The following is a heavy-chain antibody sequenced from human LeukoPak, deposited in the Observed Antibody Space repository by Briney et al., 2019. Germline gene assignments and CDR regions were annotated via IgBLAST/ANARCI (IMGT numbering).Heavy chain of an antibody. V-gene: IGHV3-53*01. CDR1: GVTVSSNY. CDR2: IYSGGST. D-gene: IGHD3-22*01. CDR3: ARADYDSSGGYFDY. J-gene: IGHJ4*02. Sequence: GGSLRLSCAASGVTVSSNYMSWVRQAPGKGLEWVSVIYSGGSTYYADSVRGRFTISRDNSKNTLYLQMNSLRAEDTAVYYCARADYDSSGGYFDYWGQGTLVTVSS.